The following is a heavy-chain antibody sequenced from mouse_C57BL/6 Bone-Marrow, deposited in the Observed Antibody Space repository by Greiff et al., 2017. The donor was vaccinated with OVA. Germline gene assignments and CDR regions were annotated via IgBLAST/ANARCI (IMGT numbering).Heavy chain of an antibody. CDR3: GKGLGRGAMDY. J-gene: IGHJ4*01. CDR1: GFTFSDYG. CDR2: ISSGSSTI. D-gene: IGHD4-1*01. V-gene: IGHV5-17*01. Sequence: EVKLVESGGGLVKPGGSLKLSCAASGFTFSDYGMHWVRQAPEKGLEWVAYISSGSSTIYYADTVKGRFTISRDNAKNTLFLQMTSLRSEDTAMYYCGKGLGRGAMDYWGQGTSVTVSS.